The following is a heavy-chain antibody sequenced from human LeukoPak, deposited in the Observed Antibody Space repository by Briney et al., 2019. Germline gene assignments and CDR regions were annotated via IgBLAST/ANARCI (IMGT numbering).Heavy chain of an antibody. CDR1: GDNFISYR. D-gene: IGHD3-22*01. CDR2: INPSGGSA. Sequence: ASVKVSCNASGDNFISYRIHWGRHAPGQGLEWMGIINPSGGSATYAQKFQGRVTMTEDTSTDTAYMELSSLRSEDTAVYYCATDGVVVITSLFGAFDIWGQGTMVTVSS. J-gene: IGHJ3*02. V-gene: IGHV1-46*01. CDR3: ATDGVVVITSLFGAFDI.